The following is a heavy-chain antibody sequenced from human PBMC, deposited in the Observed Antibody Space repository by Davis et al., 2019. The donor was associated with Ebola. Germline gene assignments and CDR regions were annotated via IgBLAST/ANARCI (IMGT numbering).Heavy chain of an antibody. V-gene: IGHV3-49*04. CDR3: TGNKASTVTSS. CDR2: IRSEAYGGAT. J-gene: IGHJ4*02. CDR1: GFTFGDYA. Sequence: PGGSLRLSCTTSGFTFGDYAMSWVRQAPGRGLEWVGFIRSEAYGGATEYAASVKGRFIISRDDSKSIAYLQMNSLKTEDTAVYYCTGNKASTVTSSWGQGTLVTVSS. D-gene: IGHD4-17*01.